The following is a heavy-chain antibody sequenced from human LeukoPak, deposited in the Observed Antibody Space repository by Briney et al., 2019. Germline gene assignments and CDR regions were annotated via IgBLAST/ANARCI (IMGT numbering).Heavy chain of an antibody. D-gene: IGHD4-23*01. CDR2: TYYRSKWYY. CDR3: AREPSGHSGSFDS. Sequence: SQTLSLTCAISGDSVASNDAAWNWIRQSPSRGLEWLGRTYYRSKWYYDYAVSVKSRITVNPDTSKNQFSLQLNSVTPDDTAVFYCAREPSGHSGSFDSWGQGTLVTVSS. V-gene: IGHV6-1*01. CDR1: GDSVASNDAA. J-gene: IGHJ4*02.